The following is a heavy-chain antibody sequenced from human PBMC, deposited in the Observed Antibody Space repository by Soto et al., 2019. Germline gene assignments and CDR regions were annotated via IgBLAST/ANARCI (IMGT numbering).Heavy chain of an antibody. CDR2: IKEDGSEK. CDR3: ARETGGDV. D-gene: IGHD3-10*01. V-gene: IGHV3-7*01. CDR1: GFTFNTYW. J-gene: IGHJ6*04. Sequence: EVQLVESGGGLVQPGGSLRLSCAASGFTFNTYWMSWIRQAPGKGPEWVANIKEDGSEKYYVDSVKGRFTISRDNSKNSLYLQMNSLRAEGTAVYYCARETGGDVWGRGATVTVSS.